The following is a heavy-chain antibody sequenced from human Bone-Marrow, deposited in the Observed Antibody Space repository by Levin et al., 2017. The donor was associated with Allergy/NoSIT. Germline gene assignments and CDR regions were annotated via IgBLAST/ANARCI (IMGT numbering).Heavy chain of an antibody. CDR3: ARDRGGYSGYEPGRGFDY. D-gene: IGHD5-12*01. CDR1: GDSVSTNSVS. CDR2: TYYRSKWYN. V-gene: IGHV6-1*01. Sequence: SQTLSLTCAISGDSVSTNSVSWTWIRQSPSRGLEWLGKTYYRSKWYNDYAFSLKGRITINPDTSKNQFSLHLNSVTPEDTAVYYCARDRGGYSGYEPGRGFDYWGQGTLVTVSS. J-gene: IGHJ4*02.